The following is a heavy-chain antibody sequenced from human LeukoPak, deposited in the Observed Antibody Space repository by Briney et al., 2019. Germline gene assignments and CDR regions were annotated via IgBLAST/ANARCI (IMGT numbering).Heavy chain of an antibody. V-gene: IGHV3-30*03. CDR2: ISNDGSRK. CDR1: GFTFSRHG. CDR3: ARDRAWNYFDY. Sequence: GGSRRLSCAPSGFTFSRHGMHWVRQAPGKGLEWVAIISNDGSRKYYAHSVEGRFTIPRDNSKNTLYLQMDSLRAEDTAVYYCARDRAWNYFDYWGQGTLVTVSS. J-gene: IGHJ4*02. D-gene: IGHD3-3*01.